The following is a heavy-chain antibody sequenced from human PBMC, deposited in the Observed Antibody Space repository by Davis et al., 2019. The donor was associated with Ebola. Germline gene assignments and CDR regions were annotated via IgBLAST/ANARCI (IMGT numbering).Heavy chain of an antibody. CDR1: GFTFSSYD. CDR2: IGTAGDT. CDR3: ARVRFGDTAVDY. D-gene: IGHD5-18*01. J-gene: IGHJ4*02. V-gene: IGHV3-13*01. Sequence: GESLKISCAASGFTFSSYDMHWVRQGTGKGLEWVSAIGTAGDTYYPGSVKGRFIISRENAKNSLYLQMNSLRAEDTAVYYCARVRFGDTAVDYWGQGTLVTVSS.